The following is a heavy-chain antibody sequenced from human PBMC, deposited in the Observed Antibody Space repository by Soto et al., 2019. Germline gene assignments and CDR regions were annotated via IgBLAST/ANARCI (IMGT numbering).Heavy chain of an antibody. V-gene: IGHV1-69*12. D-gene: IGHD6-13*01. J-gene: IGHJ6*02. CDR1: GGTFRSYA. Sequence: QVQLVQSGAEVKKPGSSVKVSCKASGGTFRSYAISWVRQAPGQGLEWMGGIIPIFGTANYAQKFQGRVTSTADESSSTAYMELSSLRSEDTAVYYCKSHPSSIRYYHGIDVWGQRTTVTVSS. CDR3: KSHPSSIRYYHGIDV. CDR2: IIPIFGTA.